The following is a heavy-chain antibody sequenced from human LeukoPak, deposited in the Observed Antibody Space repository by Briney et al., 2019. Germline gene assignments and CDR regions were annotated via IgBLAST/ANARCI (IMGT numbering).Heavy chain of an antibody. D-gene: IGHD5/OR15-5a*01. Sequence: GSLRLSCAASGFTFRSYAMSWVRQAPGKGLEWIGEINHSGSTNYNPSLKSRVTTSVDTSKNQFSLKLSSVTAADTAVYYCASRLPPHFDYWGQGTLVTVSS. J-gene: IGHJ4*02. V-gene: IGHV4-34*01. CDR2: INHSGST. CDR1: GFTFRSYA. CDR3: ASRLPPHFDY.